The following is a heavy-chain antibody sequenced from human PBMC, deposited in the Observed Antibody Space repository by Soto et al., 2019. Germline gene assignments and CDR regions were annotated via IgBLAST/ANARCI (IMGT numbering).Heavy chain of an antibody. J-gene: IGHJ4*02. D-gene: IGHD2-2*01. V-gene: IGHV3-23*01. Sequence: EVQLMESGGGLVQPGGSLRLSCASTGFTFSSYAMTWVRQAPGKGLEWVSSISGNGDTTNYADSVKGRFTISRDSSKNTVFLQMTTLTAEDTAIYYCVKGVRFWGQGTLVTVSS. CDR1: GFTFSSYA. CDR3: VKGVRF. CDR2: ISGNGDTT.